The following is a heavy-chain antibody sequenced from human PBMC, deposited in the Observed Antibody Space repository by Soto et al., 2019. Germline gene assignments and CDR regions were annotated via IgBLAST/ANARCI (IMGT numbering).Heavy chain of an antibody. V-gene: IGHV1-69*01. CDR1: GGTFTSTA. CDR3: ASSAGLDHLLNYYGLNV. CDR2: IIPVLGTP. Sequence: QVLLVQSSAEVKKPGSSVKVSCKASGGTFTSTAFSWVRQAPGQGLEWMGGIIPVLGTPNYAQKFQARLTVPADASTTTVDMELSSLRSDDTAVYYCASSAGLDHLLNYYGLNVWGQGTTVTVSS. J-gene: IGHJ6*02. D-gene: IGHD6-13*01.